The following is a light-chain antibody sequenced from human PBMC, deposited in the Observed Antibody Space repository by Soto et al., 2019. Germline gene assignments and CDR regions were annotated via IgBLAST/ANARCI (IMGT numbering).Light chain of an antibody. CDR1: QSAGNF. CDR2: YIS. V-gene: IGKV3-15*01. J-gene: IGKJ1*01. CDR3: QQYNDWPKT. Sequence: EIVLTQSPAILSLSPGERATLSCRASQSAGNFLAWYQQKPGQAPRLLIYYISTRATGIPGRFSGSGSGTEFTLTISSLQSEDFAVYYCQQYNDWPKTFGQGTKVDIK.